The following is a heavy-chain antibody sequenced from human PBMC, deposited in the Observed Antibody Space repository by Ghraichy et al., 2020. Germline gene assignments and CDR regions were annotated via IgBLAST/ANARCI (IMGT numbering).Heavy chain of an antibody. V-gene: IGHV4-59*01. Sequence: SETLSLTCTVSGGSISSYYWSWIRQPPGKGLEWIGYIYYSGSTNYNPSLKSRVTISVDTSKNQFSLKLSSVTAADTAVYYCARMGPPTTDLDIWGQGTMVTVSS. D-gene: IGHD1-14*01. CDR1: GGSISSYY. J-gene: IGHJ3*02. CDR2: IYYSGST. CDR3: ARMGPPTTDLDI.